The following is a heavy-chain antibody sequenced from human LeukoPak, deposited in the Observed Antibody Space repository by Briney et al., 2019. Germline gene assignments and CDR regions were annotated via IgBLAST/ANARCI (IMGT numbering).Heavy chain of an antibody. CDR3: AKKMSTVTTYFDY. CDR1: GFTFSSYA. Sequence: GGSLRLSCAASGFTFSSYAMSWVRQAPGKGLEWVSAISGSSGSTYYADSVKGRFTISRDNSKNTLYLQMNSLRPEDTAVYYCAKKMSTVTTYFDYWGQGTLVTVSS. J-gene: IGHJ4*02. D-gene: IGHD4-11*01. V-gene: IGHV3-23*01. CDR2: ISGSSGST.